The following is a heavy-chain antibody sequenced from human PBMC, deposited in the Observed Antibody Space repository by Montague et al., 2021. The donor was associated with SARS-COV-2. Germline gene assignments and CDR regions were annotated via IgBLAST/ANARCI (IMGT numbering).Heavy chain of an antibody. CDR3: ARDTEGYISSWYHDY. D-gene: IGHD6-13*01. J-gene: IGHJ4*02. CDR2: IYYSGST. Sequence: SETLSLTCTVSGGSISSYYWSWIRQPPGKGLEWIGYIYYSGSTNYIPSLKSRVTISVDTSKNQFSLKLSSVTAADTAVYYCARDTEGYISSWYHDYWGQGTLVTVSS. V-gene: IGHV4-59*01. CDR1: GGSISSYY.